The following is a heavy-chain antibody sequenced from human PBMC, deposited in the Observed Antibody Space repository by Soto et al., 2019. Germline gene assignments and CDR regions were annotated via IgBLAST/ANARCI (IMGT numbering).Heavy chain of an antibody. V-gene: IGHV3-30-3*01. J-gene: IGHJ4*02. D-gene: IGHD4-17*01. CDR1: GFTFSTYA. CDR3: ARKTARGYGDYFVY. Sequence: QVQLVESGGGVVQPGRSLTLSCTASGFTFSTYAMHWVRQARGKGLEWVALISYDGGNKYYADSVKGRFTISREDSKNALYLQMNSLRAEDTAVYYCARKTARGYGDYFVYWGQGTLVTVSS. CDR2: ISYDGGNK.